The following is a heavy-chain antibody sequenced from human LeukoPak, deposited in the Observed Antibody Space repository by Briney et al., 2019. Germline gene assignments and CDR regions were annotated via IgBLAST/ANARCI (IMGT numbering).Heavy chain of an antibody. CDR2: IYPDDSDT. D-gene: IGHD3-22*01. J-gene: IGHJ4*02. CDR3: ARLYYSASGYPDY. Sequence: GESLKISCQGSGFIFTHYWIGWVRQEPGKGLEWMGIIYPDDSDTRYSPSFQGQVTISADKSINTAFLQWSSLKASGSAIYYCARLYYSASGYPDYWGQGTLVTVSS. V-gene: IGHV5-51*01. CDR1: GFIFTHYW.